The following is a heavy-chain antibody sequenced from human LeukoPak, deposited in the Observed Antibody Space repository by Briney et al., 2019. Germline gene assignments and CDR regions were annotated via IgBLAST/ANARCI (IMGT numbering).Heavy chain of an antibody. Sequence: SETLSLTCAVSGGSISSSNWWSWVRQPPGKGLEWIGEIYHSGSTNYNPSLKSRVTISVDTSKNQFSLKLSSVTAADTAVYYCARAHRITMVRGGRGYFDYWGQGTLVTVSS. V-gene: IGHV4-4*02. CDR3: ARAHRITMVRGGRGYFDY. J-gene: IGHJ4*02. CDR1: GGSISSSNW. D-gene: IGHD3-10*01. CDR2: IYHSGST.